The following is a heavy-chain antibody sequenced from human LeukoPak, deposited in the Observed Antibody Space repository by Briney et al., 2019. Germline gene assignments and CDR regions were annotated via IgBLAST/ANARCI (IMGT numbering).Heavy chain of an antibody. CDR3: AKDYGTSGTTQGWFDP. CDR1: GFTFSSFG. V-gene: IGHV3-30*02. Sequence: GGSLRLSCAASGFTFSSFGMHWVRQAPGKGLEWVAYIRYDGSNKYYADSVKGRFTISRDNSKNTLYLQTNSLRAEDTAVYYCAKDYGTSGTTQGWFDPWGQGTLVTVSS. J-gene: IGHJ5*02. D-gene: IGHD1-1*01. CDR2: IRYDGSNK.